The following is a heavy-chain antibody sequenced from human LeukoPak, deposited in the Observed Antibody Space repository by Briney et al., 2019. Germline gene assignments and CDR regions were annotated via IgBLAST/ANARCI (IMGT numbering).Heavy chain of an antibody. V-gene: IGHV1-2*02. CDR2: INPNSGGT. CDR1: GYTFTGYY. Sequence: ASVKVSCKASGYTFTGYYMHWVRQAPGQGLAWMGLINPNSGGTNYAQKFQGRVTMTRDTSISTAYMELSRLRSDDTAVYYCARDPVIVVVVAATRLWFAASRQRTLVT. D-gene: IGHD2-15*01. CDR3: ARDPVIVVVVAATRLWFAA. J-gene: IGHJ5*02.